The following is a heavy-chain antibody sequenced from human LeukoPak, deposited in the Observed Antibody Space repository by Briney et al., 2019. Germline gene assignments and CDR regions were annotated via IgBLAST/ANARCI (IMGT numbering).Heavy chain of an antibody. Sequence: PGGSLRLSCEASGFIVSANFMNWVRQAPGKGLEWVSVMYSVGTTYYPDSVKGRFTVSRDPSKNTLYLQMDSLRVEDTAVYYCARDLSAYSYGFGGDCWGQGTRVIVSS. CDR1: GFIVSANF. D-gene: IGHD1-26*01. V-gene: IGHV3-66*01. CDR3: ARDLSAYSYGFGGDC. J-gene: IGHJ4*02. CDR2: MYSVGTT.